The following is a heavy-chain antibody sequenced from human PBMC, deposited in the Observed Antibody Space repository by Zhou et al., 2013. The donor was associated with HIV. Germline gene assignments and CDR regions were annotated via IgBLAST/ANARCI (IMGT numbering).Heavy chain of an antibody. CDR2: IYYSGST. Sequence: QVQLQESGPGLVKPSETLSLTCTVSGGSISSHYWTWIRQPPGKGLEWIGYIYYSGSTNYNPSLKSRVTISVDTSKNQFSLKLSSVTAADTAVYYCASLNNLGSGTYYSDCWGQGTLVTVSS. D-gene: IGHD3-10*01. CDR3: ASLNNLGSGTYYSDC. V-gene: IGHV4-59*11. CDR1: GGSISSHY. J-gene: IGHJ4*02.